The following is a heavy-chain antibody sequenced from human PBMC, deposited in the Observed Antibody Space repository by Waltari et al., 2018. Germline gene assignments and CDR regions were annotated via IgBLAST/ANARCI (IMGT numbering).Heavy chain of an antibody. D-gene: IGHD6-19*01. J-gene: IGHJ4*02. CDR1: GFTFSSYA. CDR3: ARDLIALAVAGGLDY. V-gene: IGHV3-30-3*01. Sequence: QVQLVESGGGVVQPGRSLRLSCAASGFTFSSYAMHWVRQAPGKGLEWVAVISYDGSNKYYADSVKGRFTISRDNSKNTLYLQMNSLRAEDTAVYYCARDLIALAVAGGLDYWGQGTLVTVSS. CDR2: ISYDGSNK.